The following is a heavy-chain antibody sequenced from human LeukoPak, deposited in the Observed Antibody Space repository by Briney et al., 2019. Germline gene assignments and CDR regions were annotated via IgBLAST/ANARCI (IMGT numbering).Heavy chain of an antibody. CDR2: IYSGGST. J-gene: IGHJ4*02. CDR1: GFTFSSYW. V-gene: IGHV3-53*01. D-gene: IGHD5-12*01. CDR3: ARDRRGNSGPI. Sequence: GGSLRLSCAASGFTFSSYWMSWVRQAPGKGLEWVSVIYSGGSTYYADSVKGRFTISRDNSKNTLYLQMNSLRAEDTAVYYCARDRRGNSGPIWGQGTLVTVSS.